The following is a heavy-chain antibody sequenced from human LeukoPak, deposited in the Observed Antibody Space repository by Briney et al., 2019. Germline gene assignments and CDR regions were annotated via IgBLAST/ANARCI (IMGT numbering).Heavy chain of an antibody. J-gene: IGHJ4*02. CDR1: GFTFSSYG. V-gene: IGHV3-33*06. CDR2: IWYDGSNK. D-gene: IGHD6-19*01. CDR3: AKDRGAVAVKYYLDY. Sequence: PGGSLRLSCAASGFTFSSYGMHWVRQAPGKGLEWVAVIWYDGSNKYYADSVKGRFTISRDNSKNTLYLQMNSLRAEDTAVYYCAKDRGAVAVKYYLDYWGQGTLVTVSS.